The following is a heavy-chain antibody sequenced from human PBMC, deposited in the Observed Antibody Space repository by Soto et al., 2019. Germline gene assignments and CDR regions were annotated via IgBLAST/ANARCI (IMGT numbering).Heavy chain of an antibody. CDR3: ARMERFGELLAPYYYYGMDV. V-gene: IGHV3-21*01. Sequence: EVQLGESGGGLVKPGGSLRLSCAASGFTFSSYSMIWVREAPGKGLEWVSSNSSSSSYIYYADSVKGRFTISRDNAKNSLYLQMNSLRAEDTAVYYCARMERFGELLAPYYYYGMDVWGQGTTVTVSS. D-gene: IGHD3-10*01. J-gene: IGHJ6*02. CDR1: GFTFSSYS. CDR2: NSSSSSYI.